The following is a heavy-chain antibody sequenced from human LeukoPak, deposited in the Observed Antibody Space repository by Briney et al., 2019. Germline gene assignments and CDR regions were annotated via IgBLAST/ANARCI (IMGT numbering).Heavy chain of an antibody. V-gene: IGHV4-39*07. CDR2: IDYSGDT. J-gene: IGHJ5*02. D-gene: IGHD3-10*01. CDR3: AREVNLYGLRRNSLDP. Sequence: WFRQTPEKGLEWIGSIDYSGDTYYNPSLQSRVTISLHTAHNQFSLKLTSMTAADTAMYYCAREVNLYGLRRNSLDPWGQGTRVTVSS.